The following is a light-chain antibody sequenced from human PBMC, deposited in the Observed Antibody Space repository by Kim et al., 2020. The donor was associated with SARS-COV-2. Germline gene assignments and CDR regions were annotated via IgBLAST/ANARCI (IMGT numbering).Light chain of an antibody. CDR3: QQYGSSPYT. CDR2: SAL. V-gene: IGKV3-20*01. J-gene: IGKJ2*01. CDR1: QSVPNNC. Sequence: FAPGERATRSCRARQSVPNNCLAWYQQKPGQAPRLLIYSALCRPGGIPDRFSGSGSGTDFTLIISRLEPEDFAVYYCQQYGSSPYTVGPGTKLEI.